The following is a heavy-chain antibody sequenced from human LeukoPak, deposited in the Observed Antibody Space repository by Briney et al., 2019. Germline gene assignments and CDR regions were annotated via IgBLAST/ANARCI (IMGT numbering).Heavy chain of an antibody. Sequence: TGGSLRLSCAASGFTFTTYWMHWVRHAPGKGLVWVSHINSDGSITSYADSVKGRFTISRDNAKNTLYLQMNGLRAEDTAVYYCARDAVDTANAVWGQGTTVTVSS. V-gene: IGHV3-74*01. CDR1: GFTFTTYW. CDR3: ARDAVDTANAV. CDR2: INSDGSIT. D-gene: IGHD5-18*01. J-gene: IGHJ6*02.